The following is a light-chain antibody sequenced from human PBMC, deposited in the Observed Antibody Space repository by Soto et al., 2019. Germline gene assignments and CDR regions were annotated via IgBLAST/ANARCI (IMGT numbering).Light chain of an antibody. CDR1: ESISNF. V-gene: IGKV1-5*03. Sequence: DSQMTQGPSTLSASVGDRVTITCRASESISNFLAWYQQKPGKAPNLLIYKASSLESGVPSRFSGSGSGTEFTLTISSLQPDDFATYYCQPYNSYSRTFGQGTKVDIK. CDR3: QPYNSYSRT. CDR2: KAS. J-gene: IGKJ1*01.